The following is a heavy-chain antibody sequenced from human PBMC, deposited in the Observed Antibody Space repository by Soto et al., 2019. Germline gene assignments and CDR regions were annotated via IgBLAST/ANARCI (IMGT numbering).Heavy chain of an antibody. V-gene: IGHV4-30-2*01. D-gene: IGHD2-21*01. CDR2: IYHSGST. CDR3: DRPDSRMNCFDT. Sequence: PSETLSLTCAVSGGSISSGGYSWSWIRQPPGKGLEWIGYIYHSGSTYYNPSLKSRVTISVDRSKNQFSLKLSSVTAADTAVYYRDRPDSRMNCFDTWGQGTLVTVSS. J-gene: IGHJ5*02. CDR1: GGSISSGGYS.